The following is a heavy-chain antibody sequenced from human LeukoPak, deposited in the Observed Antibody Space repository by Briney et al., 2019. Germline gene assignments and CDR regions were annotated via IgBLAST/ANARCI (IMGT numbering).Heavy chain of an antibody. V-gene: IGHV3-23*01. CDR1: GFTFSSYA. J-gene: IGHJ4*02. CDR2: ISGSGGNT. D-gene: IGHD4-11*01. CDR3: AKKPQDYINYYFDY. Sequence: GGSLTLSCAGSGFTFSSYAMSWVRQAPGKGLEWVSAISGSGGNTYYADSVKGRFTISRDNSKNTLYLQMNSLRAEDTAVYYCAKKPQDYINYYFDYWGQGTLVTVSS.